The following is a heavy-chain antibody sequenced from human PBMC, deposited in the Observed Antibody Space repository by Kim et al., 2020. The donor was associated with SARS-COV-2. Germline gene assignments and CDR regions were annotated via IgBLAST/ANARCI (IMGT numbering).Heavy chain of an antibody. CDR1: GDSVSSNSDA. CDR2: TYYRSKWSS. V-gene: IGHV6-1*01. D-gene: IGHD6-19*01. CDR3: VRYSGWYYFDY. Sequence: SQTLSLTCAISGDSVSSNSDAWSWIRQSPSRGLEWLGRTYYRSKWSSDYAVSVKSRITINPDTSKNQFSLQLTSVTPEDTAFYYCVRYSGWYYFDYWGQGTLVTVSS. J-gene: IGHJ4*02.